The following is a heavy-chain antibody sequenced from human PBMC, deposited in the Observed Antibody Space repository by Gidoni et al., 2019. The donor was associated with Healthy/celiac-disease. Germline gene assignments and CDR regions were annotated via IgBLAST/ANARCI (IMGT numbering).Heavy chain of an antibody. D-gene: IGHD6-19*01. V-gene: IGHV3-30-3*01. Sequence: HVQLVESGGGVVQPGRSLRPSSAASGFPFSSYAMHWVRQAPGKGLEWVAVISYDGSNKYYADSVKGRFTISRDNSKNTLYLQMNSLRAEDTAVYYCASGNTRQWLVPWFDPWGQGTLVTVSS. CDR3: ASGNTRQWLVPWFDP. J-gene: IGHJ5*02. CDR2: ISYDGSNK. CDR1: GFPFSSYA.